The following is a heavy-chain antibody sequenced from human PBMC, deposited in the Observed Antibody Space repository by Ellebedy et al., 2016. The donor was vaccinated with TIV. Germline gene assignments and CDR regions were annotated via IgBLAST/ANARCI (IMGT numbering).Heavy chain of an antibody. V-gene: IGHV4-4*07. CDR3: ARDGLYTSSWPVY. D-gene: IGHD6-13*01. CDR2: ISTSGYT. Sequence: MPSETLSLTCTVSGVSISSYYWSWIRQAAGTGLEWIGRISTSGYTRYNPSLESRVTMSVDVSKSQFSLKLTSVTAADTAVYYCARDGLYTSSWPVYWGQGILVTVSS. CDR1: GVSISSYY. J-gene: IGHJ4*02.